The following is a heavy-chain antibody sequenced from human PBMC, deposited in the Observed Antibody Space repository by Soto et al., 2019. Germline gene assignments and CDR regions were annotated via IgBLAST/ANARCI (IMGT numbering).Heavy chain of an antibody. V-gene: IGHV4-34*01. CDR2: INHSGST. CDR1: GGSFSGYY. Sequence: SETLSLTCAVYGGSFSGYYWSWIRQPPGKGLEWIGDINHSGSTNYNPSLGGRVTISVDTSKNQFSLKLRSVTAADTAVFYCAGLYPYESSGYPINYWGQGALVTVSS. D-gene: IGHD3-22*01. J-gene: IGHJ4*02. CDR3: AGLYPYESSGYPINY.